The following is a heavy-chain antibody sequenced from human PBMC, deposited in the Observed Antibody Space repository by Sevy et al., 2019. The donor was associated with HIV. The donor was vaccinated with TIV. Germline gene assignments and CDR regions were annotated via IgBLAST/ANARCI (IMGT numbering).Heavy chain of an antibody. V-gene: IGHV3-23*01. Sequence: GGSLRLSCAASGFTFSKYSMSWVRQLPGKGLEWVSTLSFGCGEINYADSVKGRSTISRDNSKSSVYLQMNNLRPEDTAVYYCAREGCTKPHDYWGQGTLVTVSS. CDR3: AREGCTKPHDY. CDR1: GFTFSKYS. D-gene: IGHD2-8*01. CDR2: LSFGCGEI. J-gene: IGHJ4*02.